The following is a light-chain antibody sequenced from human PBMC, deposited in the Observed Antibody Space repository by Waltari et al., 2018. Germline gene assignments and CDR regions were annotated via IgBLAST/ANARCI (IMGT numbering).Light chain of an antibody. CDR3: QVWDSDTDHFV. Sequence: SYVLTQPPSVSVAPGKTASITCGGNNIGSKSVHWYQQKPGQAPVLVIFQNGDRPSGIPERFSGSNSGDTATLTITRVEAGDEADYYCQVWDSDTDHFVFGTGTKINVL. J-gene: IGLJ1*01. V-gene: IGLV3-21*03. CDR1: NIGSKS. CDR2: QNG.